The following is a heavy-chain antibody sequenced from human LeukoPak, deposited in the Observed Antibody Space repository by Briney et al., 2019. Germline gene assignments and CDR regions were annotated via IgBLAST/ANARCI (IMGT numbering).Heavy chain of an antibody. CDR2: INPSGGST. Sequence: ASVKVCCKTSGYTITSYYMHWVRQAPGQGLEWMGIINPSGGSTSYAQKFQGRVTMTRDTSTSTVYMELSSLRSEDTAVYYCARGSSGSTFDYWGQGTLVTVSS. CDR1: GYTITSYY. D-gene: IGHD1-26*01. J-gene: IGHJ4*02. CDR3: ARGSSGSTFDY. V-gene: IGHV1-46*01.